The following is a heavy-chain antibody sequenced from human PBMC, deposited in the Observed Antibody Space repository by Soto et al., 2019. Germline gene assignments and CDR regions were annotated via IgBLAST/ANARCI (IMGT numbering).Heavy chain of an antibody. CDR3: AREQGSYSIDY. J-gene: IGHJ4*02. CDR2: INSDGTST. D-gene: IGHD1-26*01. Sequence: GGSLRLSCAASGFTFSRYWMHWVHQAPGKGLVWVSRINSDGTSTNYADSVKGRFTISRDNAKDTLYLQMNSLRAEDTAIYYCAREQGSYSIDYWGQGTMVTVYS. CDR1: GFTFSRYW. V-gene: IGHV3-74*01.